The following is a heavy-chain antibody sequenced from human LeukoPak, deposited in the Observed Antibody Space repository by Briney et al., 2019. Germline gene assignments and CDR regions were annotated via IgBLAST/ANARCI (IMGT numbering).Heavy chain of an antibody. CDR1: GFTFSSYT. J-gene: IGHJ4*02. Sequence: GGSLRLSCAASGFTFSSYTMNWVRQAPGKGLEWVSSISSSSSYIYYADSVKGRLTISRDNAKNSLYLQMNSLRAEDTAVYYCARDSTYYYDSGSSGPHYFDNWGQGTLVTVSS. CDR2: ISSSSSYI. CDR3: ARDSTYYYDSGSSGPHYFDN. D-gene: IGHD3-10*01. V-gene: IGHV3-21*01.